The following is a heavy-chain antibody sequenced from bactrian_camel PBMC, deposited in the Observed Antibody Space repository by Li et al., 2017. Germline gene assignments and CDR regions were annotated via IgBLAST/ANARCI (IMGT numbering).Heavy chain of an antibody. CDR2: IGMDGRT. J-gene: IGHJ4*01. CDR3: ATVLAASIPDNF. V-gene: IGHV3S57*01. D-gene: IGHD1*01. CDR1: GGTYSSYRSYC. Sequence: HVQLVESGGNSVQAGGSLRLSCVAFGGTYSSYRSYCMAWFRQAPGKEREGVAAIGMDGRTSAADSVKGRFTISRDNAKNTLYLQLNSLKMEDTAMYYCATVLAASIPDNFWGQGTQVTVS.